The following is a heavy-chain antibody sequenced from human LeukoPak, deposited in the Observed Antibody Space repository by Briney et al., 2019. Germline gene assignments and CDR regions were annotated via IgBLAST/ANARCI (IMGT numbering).Heavy chain of an antibody. CDR2: IKSDGSGI. D-gene: IGHD1/OR15-1a*01. CDR3: AGGNSMDV. CDR1: GFPFSNSW. J-gene: IGHJ6*04. V-gene: IGHV3-7*03. Sequence: GGSLRLCCAVSGFPFSNSWMYRVRQAPGKGLEGVANIKSDGSGISYVDTVKGRFIISRDNARNSLYLQMNSLRVEDTAVYFCAGGNSMDVWGKGTAVTVSS.